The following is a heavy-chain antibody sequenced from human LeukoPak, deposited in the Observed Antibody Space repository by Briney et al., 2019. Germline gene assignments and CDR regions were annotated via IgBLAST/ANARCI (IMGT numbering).Heavy chain of an antibody. CDR2: IYYSGKT. V-gene: IGHV4-59*11. CDR1: GISISGHQ. D-gene: IGHD3-22*01. Sequence: PETLSLTCAVSGISISGHQWSWIPQPPGKGCEWIGYIYYSGKTYYGSPLRSRVTISVDSSKNHFSLELPSVTAADTAVYYCARLLDNDSSGDPDTFDMWGQGTMVTVSS. J-gene: IGHJ3*02. CDR3: ARLLDNDSSGDPDTFDM.